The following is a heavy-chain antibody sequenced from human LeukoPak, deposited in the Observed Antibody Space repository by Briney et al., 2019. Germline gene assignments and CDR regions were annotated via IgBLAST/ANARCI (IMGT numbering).Heavy chain of an antibody. Sequence: GGSLRLSCAASGFTFSSYAMHWVRQAPGKGLEWVAVISYDGSNKYYADSVKGRFTIPRDNSKNTLYLQMNSLRAEDTAVYYCARAGAVHYFDWLLHGYWGQGTLVTVSS. CDR1: GFTFSSYA. CDR3: ARAGAVHYFDWLLHGY. J-gene: IGHJ4*02. D-gene: IGHD3-9*01. V-gene: IGHV3-30*04. CDR2: ISYDGSNK.